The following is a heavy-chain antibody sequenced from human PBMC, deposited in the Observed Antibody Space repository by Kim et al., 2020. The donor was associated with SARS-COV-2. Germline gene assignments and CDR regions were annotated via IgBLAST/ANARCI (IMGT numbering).Heavy chain of an antibody. CDR1: GFTFSNAW. CDR3: TTVYTTMVRGVIRAFDI. CDR2: IKSKTDGGTT. V-gene: IGHV3-15*01. D-gene: IGHD3-10*01. J-gene: IGHJ3*02. Sequence: GGSLRLSCAASGFTFSNAWMSWVRQAPGKGLEWVGRIKSKTDGGTTDYAAPVKGRFTISRDDSKNTLYLQMNSLKTEDTAVYYCTTVYTTMVRGVIRAFDIWGQGTMVTVSS.